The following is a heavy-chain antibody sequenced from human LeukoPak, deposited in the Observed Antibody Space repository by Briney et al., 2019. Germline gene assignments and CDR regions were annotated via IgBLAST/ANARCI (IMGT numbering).Heavy chain of an antibody. CDR1: GYTFTSYY. Sequence: GASVKVSCKASGYTFTSYYMHWVRQAPGQGLEWMGGIIPIFGTANYAQKFQGRVTITADESTSTAYMELSSLRSEDTAVYYCARDSRYCSSTSCRPGYFQHWGQGTLVTVSS. J-gene: IGHJ1*01. D-gene: IGHD2-2*01. CDR2: IIPIFGTA. CDR3: ARDSRYCSSTSCRPGYFQH. V-gene: IGHV1-69*13.